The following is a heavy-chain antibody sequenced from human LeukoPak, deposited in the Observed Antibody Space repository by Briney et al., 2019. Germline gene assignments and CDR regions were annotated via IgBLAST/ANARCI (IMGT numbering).Heavy chain of an antibody. J-gene: IGHJ4*02. D-gene: IGHD6-19*01. CDR1: GFTFSSYW. V-gene: IGHV3-7*01. CDR3: ARHGGAVAGNFDY. Sequence: GGSLRLSCAASGFTFSSYWMSWVRQAPGKGLEWVANIKQDGSEKYYMDSVKGRFTISRDNAKNSLYLQMNSLRAEDTAVYYCARHGGAVAGNFDYWGQGTLVTVSS. CDR2: IKQDGSEK.